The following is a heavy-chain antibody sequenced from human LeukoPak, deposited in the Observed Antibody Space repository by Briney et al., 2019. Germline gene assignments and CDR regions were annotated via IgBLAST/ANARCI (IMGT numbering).Heavy chain of an antibody. CDR3: ASSHYGSGSYKEVIPDY. J-gene: IGHJ4*02. CDR2: INTNTGNP. D-gene: IGHD3-10*01. V-gene: IGHV7-4-1*02. Sequence: GASVKVSCKASGYTFTSYAMSWVRQAPGQGLEWMGWINTNTGNPTYAQGFTGRFVFSLVTSVSTAYLQISSLKAEDTAVYYCASSHYGSGSYKEVIPDYWGQGRMVAVSS. CDR1: GYTFTSYA.